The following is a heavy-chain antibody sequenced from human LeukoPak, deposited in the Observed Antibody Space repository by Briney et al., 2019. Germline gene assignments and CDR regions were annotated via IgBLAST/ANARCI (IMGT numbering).Heavy chain of an antibody. CDR2: IYYSGSN. CDR1: GGAITGYY. Sequence: SETLSLTCTVSGGAITGYYWSWIRQPPGKGLEWIGYIYYSGSNNYNPSLKSRVTMSVDTSKKQFSLKLSSVTAADTAVYYCARGRPPHDYGTLFDYWGQGTLVTVSS. D-gene: IGHD4-17*01. V-gene: IGHV4-59*01. CDR3: ARGRPPHDYGTLFDY. J-gene: IGHJ4*02.